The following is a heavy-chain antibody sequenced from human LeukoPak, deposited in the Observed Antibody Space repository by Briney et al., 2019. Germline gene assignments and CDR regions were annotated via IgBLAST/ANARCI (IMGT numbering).Heavy chain of an antibody. Sequence: KASETLSLTCTVSGGSISSSSYYWGWIRQPPGKGLEWIGSIYYSGSTYYNPSLKSRVTISVDTSKSQFSLKLSSVTAADTAVYYCAGHSYGLQYYYYGMDVWGQGTTVTVSS. V-gene: IGHV4-39*01. CDR3: AGHSYGLQYYYYGMDV. D-gene: IGHD5-18*01. J-gene: IGHJ6*02. CDR1: GGSISSSSYY. CDR2: IYYSGST.